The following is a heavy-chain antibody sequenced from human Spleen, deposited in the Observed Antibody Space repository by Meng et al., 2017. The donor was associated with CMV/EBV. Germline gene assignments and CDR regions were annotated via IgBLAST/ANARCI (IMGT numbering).Heavy chain of an antibody. CDR2: IHPDRGDT. CDR1: GYFFTGFF. Sequence: ASVKVSCKASGYFFTGFFVLWVRQAPGQGLEWLGRIHPDRGDTYYAHKLQGRVTMTRDTSIFTAYMELSRLRSDDTAVYFCARAPYRAYYESGFYADFDYWGQGTLVTVSS. V-gene: IGHV1-2*02. CDR3: ARAPYRAYYESGFYADFDY. D-gene: IGHD3-16*01. J-gene: IGHJ4*02.